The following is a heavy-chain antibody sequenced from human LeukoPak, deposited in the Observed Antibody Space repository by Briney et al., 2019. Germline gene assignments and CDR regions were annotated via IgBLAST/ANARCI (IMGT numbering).Heavy chain of an antibody. D-gene: IGHD6-13*01. J-gene: IGHJ4*02. V-gene: IGHV3-23*01. CDR1: GISFSSFG. CDR2: LSSTGTT. CDR3: ARVGYSSAWYFFNI. Sequence: GGSLRLSCAASGISFSSFGMSWVRQTPEKGLEWVSTLSSTGTTFYAGSVKGRFTISRANSENTLYLQMDSLTAEDTALYYCARVGYSSAWYFFNIWGQGTLVTVSS.